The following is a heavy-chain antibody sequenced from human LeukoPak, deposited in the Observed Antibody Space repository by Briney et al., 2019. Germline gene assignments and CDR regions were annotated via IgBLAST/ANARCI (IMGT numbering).Heavy chain of an antibody. D-gene: IGHD3-22*01. Sequence: PSETLSLTCTVSGDSISSGSYYWSWIRQPAGKGLEWIGRIYTSESTNYNPSLKSRVTISVDTSKNQFSLKLSSVTAADTAVYYCARDLDGVDSSGYYYYMDVWGKGTTVTVSS. J-gene: IGHJ6*03. CDR1: GDSISSGSYY. CDR3: ARDLDGVDSSGYYYYMDV. CDR2: IYTSEST. V-gene: IGHV4-61*02.